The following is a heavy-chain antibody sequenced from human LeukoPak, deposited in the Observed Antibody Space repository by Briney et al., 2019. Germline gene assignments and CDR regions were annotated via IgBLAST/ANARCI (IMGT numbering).Heavy chain of an antibody. Sequence: ASVKVSCKASGYTFTSYGISWVRQAPGQGLEWMGWISAYNGNTNYAQKPQGRVTMTTDTSTSTAYMELRSLRSDDTAVYYCARGRIVSMGYYYYYGMDVWGQGTTVTVSS. CDR3: ARGRIVSMGYYYYYGMDV. D-gene: IGHD3-22*01. CDR2: ISAYNGNT. CDR1: GYTFTSYG. V-gene: IGHV1-18*01. J-gene: IGHJ6*02.